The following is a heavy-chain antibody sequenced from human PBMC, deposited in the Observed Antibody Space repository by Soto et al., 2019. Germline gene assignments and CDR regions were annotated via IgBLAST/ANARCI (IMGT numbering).Heavy chain of an antibody. CDR2: MSPRNGNT. Sequence: QVQLVQSGAEVKRPGASVKVSCKASGYSFTHYDINWVRQAPGQGLEWMGWMSPRNGNTDYAQTFQGRVTMTRDASISTAYMELSSLTSADTAVYYCAKGDLTGAADQWGQGTLVTVTS. CDR1: GYSFTHYD. V-gene: IGHV1-8*01. D-gene: IGHD1-20*01. CDR3: AKGDLTGAADQ. J-gene: IGHJ4*02.